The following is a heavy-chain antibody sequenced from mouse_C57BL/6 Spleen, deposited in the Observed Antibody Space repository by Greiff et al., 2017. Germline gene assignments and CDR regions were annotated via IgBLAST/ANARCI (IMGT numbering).Heavy chain of an antibody. CDR1: GYAFSSSW. Sequence: QVQLQQSGPELVKPGASVKISCKASGYAFSSSWMNWVKQRPGKGLGWIGRIYPGDGDTNYNGKFKGKATLTADKSSSTAYMQLSSLTSEDSAVYFCARPPYYYGSSPYWYFDVWGTGTTVTVSS. J-gene: IGHJ1*03. V-gene: IGHV1-82*01. CDR2: IYPGDGDT. D-gene: IGHD1-1*01. CDR3: ARPPYYYGSSPYWYFDV.